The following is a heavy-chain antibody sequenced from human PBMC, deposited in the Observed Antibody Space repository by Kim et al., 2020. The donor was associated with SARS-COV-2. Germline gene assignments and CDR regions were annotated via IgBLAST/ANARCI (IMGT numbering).Heavy chain of an antibody. CDR1: RITFSSYG. J-gene: IGHJ4*02. V-gene: IGHV3-23*01. Sequence: GGSLRLSCATSRITFSSYGMTWVQAPGKGLEWVSSINSDGTTFYADSVKGRFTISRDNSNSILYLQMNSLRAEDTAVYYCGDYHGAGSHYTYWGQGTLVT. D-gene: IGHD3-10*01. CDR2: INSDGTT. CDR3: GDYHGAGSHYTY.